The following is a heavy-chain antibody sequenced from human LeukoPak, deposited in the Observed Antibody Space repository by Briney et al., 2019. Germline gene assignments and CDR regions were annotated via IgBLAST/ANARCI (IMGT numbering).Heavy chain of an antibody. Sequence: ASVKVSCKASGYTFTSYYIHGVRQAPGQGLEWMGVINPSGGSTSYAQKFQGRVAMTRDTSTSTVYMELSSLRFEDTAVYYCARGEGGNSVGYWGQGTLVTVSS. CDR3: ARGEGGNSVGY. D-gene: IGHD4-23*01. CDR1: GYTFTSYY. V-gene: IGHV1-46*01. CDR2: INPSGGST. J-gene: IGHJ4*02.